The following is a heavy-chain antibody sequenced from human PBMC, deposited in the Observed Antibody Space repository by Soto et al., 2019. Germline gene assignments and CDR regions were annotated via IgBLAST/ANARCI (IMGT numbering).Heavy chain of an antibody. V-gene: IGHV3-30*18. Sequence: QVQLVESGGGVVQPGRSQRLSCAASGFTFSACAMHWVRQSPGKGLEWVAVISSDGRNYYYEDSVKGRFTISRDNSKNTLYLQMGSLRAEDTAVYYCAKEMGTAMTAITNWPFDLWGRGTLVTVSS. J-gene: IGHJ2*01. CDR2: ISSDGRNY. D-gene: IGHD2-21*02. CDR3: AKEMGTAMTAITNWPFDL. CDR1: GFTFSACA.